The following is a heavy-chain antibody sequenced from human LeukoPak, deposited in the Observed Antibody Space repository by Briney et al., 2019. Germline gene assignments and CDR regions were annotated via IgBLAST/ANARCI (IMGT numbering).Heavy chain of an antibody. CDR3: GRWGYFDGGNYFGVDY. J-gene: IGHJ4*02. CDR1: DDSIRSYY. D-gene: IGHD2-21*01. V-gene: IGHV4-59*01. CDR2: IHNNGDT. Sequence: SETLSLTCTVSDDSIRSYYWNWIRQAPGKALEWIGHIHNNGDTAYNFSLKSRVTISMDTSKNQFSLKLSSVTAADTAVYYCGRWGYFDGGNYFGVDYWGQGTGVTVSS.